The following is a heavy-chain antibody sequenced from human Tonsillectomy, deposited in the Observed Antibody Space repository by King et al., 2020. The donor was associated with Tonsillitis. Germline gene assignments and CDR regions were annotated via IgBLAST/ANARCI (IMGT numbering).Heavy chain of an antibody. D-gene: IGHD3-10*01. V-gene: IGHV4-4*02. Sequence: LQLQESGPGLVKPSGTLSLTCAVSGGSISSSNWWSWVRQPPGKGLELIGEIYHSGSTNYNPSLKSRVTISVDKSKNQFSLKLSSLTAADTAVYYCARATVVRGDDAFDIWGQGTMVTVSS. CDR3: ARATVVRGDDAFDI. CDR2: IYHSGST. CDR1: GGSISSSNW. J-gene: IGHJ3*02.